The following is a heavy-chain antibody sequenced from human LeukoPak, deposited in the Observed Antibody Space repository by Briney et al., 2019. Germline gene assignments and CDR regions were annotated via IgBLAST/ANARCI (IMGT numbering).Heavy chain of an antibody. CDR2: IYYSGST. Sequence: PSETLSLTCTVSGGSISSSSYYWGWIRQPPGKGLEWIGSIYYSGSTNYNPSLKSRVTISVDTSKNQFSLKLSSVTAADTAVYYCARARTTLWFGEESSYMDVWGKGTTVTISS. V-gene: IGHV4-39*07. CDR1: GGSISSSSYY. D-gene: IGHD3-10*01. J-gene: IGHJ6*03. CDR3: ARARTTLWFGEESSYMDV.